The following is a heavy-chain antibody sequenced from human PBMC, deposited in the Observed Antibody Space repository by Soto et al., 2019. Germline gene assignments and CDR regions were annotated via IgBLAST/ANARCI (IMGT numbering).Heavy chain of an antibody. CDR3: SGCSGGACHQNYGMDV. CDR2: ISPSTSHI. Sequence: EVHLVESGGGLVKPGGSLRLSCAVSGFTFSSCTKNWVRQAPGKGLEWVSSISPSTSHIYYADSVKGRFTISRDNAKNSLFLQMNSLRAEDMAMYYCSGCSGGACHQNYGMDVWGQGTTVTVSS. CDR1: GFTFSSCT. V-gene: IGHV3-21*01. D-gene: IGHD2-15*01. J-gene: IGHJ6*02.